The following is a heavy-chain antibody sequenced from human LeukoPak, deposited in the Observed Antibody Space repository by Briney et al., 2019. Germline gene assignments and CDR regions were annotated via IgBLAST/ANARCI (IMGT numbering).Heavy chain of an antibody. CDR1: GFNFGIYG. D-gene: IGHD4-17*01. V-gene: IGHV3-33*06. CDR2: MWDNGTNE. J-gene: IGHJ3*01. Sequence: GTSLRLSCTASGFNFGIYGMHWVRQAPGKGLEWVAVMWDNGTNEYYVESVKGRFTISRDNSKNTLYLQMNSLRVEDTAVYYCAKDPNGDYIGTFDVWGQGTMVTVSS. CDR3: AKDPNGDYIGTFDV.